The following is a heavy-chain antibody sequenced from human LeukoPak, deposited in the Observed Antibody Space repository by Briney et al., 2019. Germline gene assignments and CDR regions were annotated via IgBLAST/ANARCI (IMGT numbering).Heavy chain of an antibody. D-gene: IGHD4/OR15-4a*01. V-gene: IGHV3-7*01. J-gene: IGHJ4*02. CDR3: ARAPRGYGGYSDY. CDR2: IKQDGSEK. Sequence: GGSLRLSCAASGFTFSNAWMSWVRQAPGKGLEWVANIKQDGSEKYYVDSVKGRFTISRDNAKNTLYLQMNSLRAEDTAVYYCARAPRGYGGYSDYWGQGTLVTVSS. CDR1: GFTFSNAW.